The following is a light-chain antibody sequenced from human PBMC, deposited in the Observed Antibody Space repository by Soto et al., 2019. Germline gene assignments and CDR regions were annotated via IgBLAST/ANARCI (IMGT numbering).Light chain of an antibody. J-gene: IGKJ3*01. CDR3: QQYASAPFS. CDR2: GAS. CDR1: QSISSSF. Sequence: EIVLTQSPGILSLSPGERASLSCGASQSISSSFLAWYQQKPGQAPRLLIYGASSRATGIPDRFSGTGSEADFTLTISRLEPEDSAVYYCQQYASAPFSLGPGTKVDI. V-gene: IGKV3-20*01.